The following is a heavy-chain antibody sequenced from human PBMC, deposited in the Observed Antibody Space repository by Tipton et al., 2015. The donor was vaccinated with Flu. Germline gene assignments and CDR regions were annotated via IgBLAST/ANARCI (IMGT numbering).Heavy chain of an antibody. CDR1: GFSVSSNY. J-gene: IGHJ4*02. V-gene: IGHV3-53*01. D-gene: IGHD4-17*01. Sequence: SLRLSCAASGFSVSSNYMSWVRQAPGKGLEWVSVIYSGGSTYYADSVKGRFTIARDNSKLYLQMNSLRAEDTAVYYGASRMGGDYPYFDYWGQGTLVTVSS. CDR2: IYSGGST. CDR3: ASRMGGDYPYFDY.